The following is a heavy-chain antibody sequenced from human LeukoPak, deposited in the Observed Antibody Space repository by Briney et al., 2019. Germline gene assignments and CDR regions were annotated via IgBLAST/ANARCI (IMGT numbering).Heavy chain of an antibody. Sequence: PGGSLRLSCAASGFTFSSYAMSWVRQAPGKGLEWVSAISGSGGSTYYADSVKGRFTISRDNSKNTLYLQTNSLRAEDTAVYYCAKGGTYGDSPLYFDYWGQGTLVTVSS. V-gene: IGHV3-23*01. D-gene: IGHD4-17*01. CDR2: ISGSGGST. CDR3: AKGGTYGDSPLYFDY. CDR1: GFTFSSYA. J-gene: IGHJ4*02.